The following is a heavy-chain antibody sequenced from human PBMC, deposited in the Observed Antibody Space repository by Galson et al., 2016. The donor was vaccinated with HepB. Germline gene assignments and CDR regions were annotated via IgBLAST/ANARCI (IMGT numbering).Heavy chain of an antibody. CDR1: GFTFSGYY. CDR3: ARTPISMNRGLFYFDY. V-gene: IGHV3-74*01. Sequence: SLRLSCAASGFTFSGYYMYWVRQAPGKGLVWVSRITNDGSSTGYADSVKGRFTISRDNAKNTLYLQMNSLRGEDTALYYCARTPISMNRGLFYFDYWGQGALVTVSS. CDR2: ITNDGSST. D-gene: IGHD3-10*01. J-gene: IGHJ4*02.